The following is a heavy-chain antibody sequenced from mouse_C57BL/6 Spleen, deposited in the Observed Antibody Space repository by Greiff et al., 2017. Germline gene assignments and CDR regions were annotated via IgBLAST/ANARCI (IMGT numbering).Heavy chain of an antibody. V-gene: IGHV1-15*01. CDR2: LDPETGGT. J-gene: IGHJ4*01. D-gene: IGHD2-2*01. Sequence: QVQLQQSGAELVRPGASVTLSCKASGYTFTDYEMHWVKQTPVHGLEWIGALDPETGGTAYNQKFKGKAILTADKSSSTAYMELRSLTSEDSAVYYCTRSLSMVTNAMDYWGQGTSVTVSS. CDR3: TRSLSMVTNAMDY. CDR1: GYTFTDYE.